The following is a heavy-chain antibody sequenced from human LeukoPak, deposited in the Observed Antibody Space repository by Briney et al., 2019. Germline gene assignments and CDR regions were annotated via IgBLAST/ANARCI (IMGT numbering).Heavy chain of an antibody. D-gene: IGHD3-22*01. CDR2: IYYSGST. Sequence: SETLSLTCAVYGGSFSGYYWSWIRQPPGKGLEWIGSIYYSGSTYYNPSLKSRVTISVDTSKNQFSLKLSSVTAADTAVYYCARLYYYDSSGYYRPMHFDYWGQGTLVTVSS. J-gene: IGHJ4*02. V-gene: IGHV4-34*01. CDR3: ARLYYYDSSGYYRPMHFDY. CDR1: GGSFSGYY.